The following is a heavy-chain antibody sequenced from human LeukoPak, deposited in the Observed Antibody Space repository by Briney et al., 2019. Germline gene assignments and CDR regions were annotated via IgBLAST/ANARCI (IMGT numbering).Heavy chain of an antibody. CDR2: IYYRASP. CDR1: GASISDGGYC. V-gene: IGHV4-31*03. CDR3: ARDSQWGIDY. D-gene: IGHD3-16*01. Sequence: PSQTLSLTCTVSGASISDGGYCWSWIRQHPGKGLEWIVCIYYRASPYYNPSLQSRVTISVDTSKNEGSLELNSVTAADTAVYYCARDSQWGIDYWGQGTLVSVSS. J-gene: IGHJ4*02.